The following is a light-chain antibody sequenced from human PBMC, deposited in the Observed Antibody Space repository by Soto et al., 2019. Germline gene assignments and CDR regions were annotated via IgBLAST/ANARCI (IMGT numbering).Light chain of an antibody. CDR1: SSDVGGYNF. J-gene: IGLJ1*01. Sequence: QSALTQPASVSGSPGQSITISCTGTSSDVGGYNFVSWFQQYPGKAPKLLIYEVTNRPSGVSNRFSASKSGNTASLTISGLQAEDEADYHCSSYSARSPIYVFGTGTQLSVL. CDR2: EVT. V-gene: IGLV2-14*01. CDR3: SSYSARSPIYV.